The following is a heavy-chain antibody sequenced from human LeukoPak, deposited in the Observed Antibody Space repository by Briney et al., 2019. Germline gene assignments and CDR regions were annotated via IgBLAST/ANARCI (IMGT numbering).Heavy chain of an antibody. CDR1: GGAIRSHY. CDR3: ARGEQSVDS. J-gene: IGHJ4*02. Sequence: TSETLSLTCTVSGGAIRSHYWNWIRQPAGKGLEWIGRIYSSGYTNDNPFLKSRITMSVDMSKNQFSLRLNSVTAADTAVYYCARGEQSVDSWGQGMLVTVSS. CDR2: IYSSGYT. V-gene: IGHV4-4*07. D-gene: IGHD1/OR15-1a*01.